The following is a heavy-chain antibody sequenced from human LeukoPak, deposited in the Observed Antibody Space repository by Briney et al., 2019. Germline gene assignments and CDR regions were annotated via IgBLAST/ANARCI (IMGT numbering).Heavy chain of an antibody. V-gene: IGHV3-74*01. J-gene: IGHJ6*02. Sequence: QPGGSLRLSCAASGFTFSSHWMHWVRQAPGKGLVWVSRTNSDGSSTSYAGSVKGRFTISRDNAKNTLYLQMNSLRAEDTAVYYCASSRMDSVTTLGVYYYYGMDVWGQGTTVTVSS. CDR2: TNSDGSST. CDR1: GFTFSSHW. CDR3: ASSRMDSVTTLGVYYYYGMDV. D-gene: IGHD4-17*01.